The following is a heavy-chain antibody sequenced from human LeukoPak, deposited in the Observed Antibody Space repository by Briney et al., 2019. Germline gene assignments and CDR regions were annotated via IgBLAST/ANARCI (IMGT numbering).Heavy chain of an antibody. Sequence: GASVKVSCKASGYTFTSYDINWVRQATGQGLEWMGWMNPNSGNTGYAQKFQGRVTITRNTSISTVYMELSSLRSEDTAVYYCARGDYGDYNYYYYMDVWGKGTTVTVSS. CDR3: ARGDYGDYNYYYYMDV. V-gene: IGHV1-8*01. D-gene: IGHD4-17*01. J-gene: IGHJ6*03. CDR2: MNPNSGNT. CDR1: GYTFTSYD.